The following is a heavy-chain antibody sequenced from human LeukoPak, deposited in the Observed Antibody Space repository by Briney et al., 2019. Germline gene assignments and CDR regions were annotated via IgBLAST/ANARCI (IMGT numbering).Heavy chain of an antibody. J-gene: IGHJ4*02. CDR1: GFTFSSYG. CDR2: IWYDGSNK. Sequence: GGSLRLSCAASGFTFSSYGMHWVRQAPGKGLEWVAVIWYDGSNKYYADSVKGRFTISRDNSKNTLYLQMNSLRAEDTAVYYCAREGASSWYYFDYWGQGTLVTASS. V-gene: IGHV3-33*01. CDR3: AREGASSWYYFDY. D-gene: IGHD6-13*01.